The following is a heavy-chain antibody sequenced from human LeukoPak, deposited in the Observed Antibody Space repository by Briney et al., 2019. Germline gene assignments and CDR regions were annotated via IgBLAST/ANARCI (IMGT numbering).Heavy chain of an antibody. D-gene: IGHD6-13*01. CDR3: AKRRGQQLAPGGFDY. J-gene: IGHJ4*02. CDR1: GFTFSSYA. V-gene: IGHV3-23*01. CDR2: ISGSGGST. Sequence: GGSLRLSCAASGFTFSSYAMSWVRQAPGKGLEWVSAISGSGGSTYYADSVKGRLTISRDNSKNTLYLQMNSLRAEDTAVYYCAKRRGQQLAPGGFDYWGQGTLVTVSS.